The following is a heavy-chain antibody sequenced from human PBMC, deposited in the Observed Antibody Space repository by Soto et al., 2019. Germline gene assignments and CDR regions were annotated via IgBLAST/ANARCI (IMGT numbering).Heavy chain of an antibody. CDR3: ARSALVVPAAIHYYYGMDV. CDR2: INPNSGGT. Sequence: ASVKVSCKASGYTFTGYYMHWVRQAPGQGLEWMGWINPNSGGTNYAQKFQGWVTMTRDTSISTAYMELSRLRSDDTAVYYCARSALVVPAAIHYYYGMDVWGQGTTVTVSS. D-gene: IGHD2-2*02. V-gene: IGHV1-2*04. CDR1: GYTFTGYY. J-gene: IGHJ6*02.